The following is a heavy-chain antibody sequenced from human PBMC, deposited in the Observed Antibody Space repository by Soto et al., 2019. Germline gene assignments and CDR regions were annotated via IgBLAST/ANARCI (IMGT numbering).Heavy chain of an antibody. V-gene: IGHV3-23*01. CDR2: FSAGGRA. CDR1: GFSFSNYA. D-gene: IGHD4-17*01. CDR3: AKESMPEHYGDTLFDH. J-gene: IGHJ4*02. Sequence: EVQLLESGGGLVQPGGSLRLSCEASGFSFSNYALSWVRQAPGKGLEWVSTFSAGGRAYYADSVKGRFTIAKDFSKNTLHPQTNRLRAEDTAVYFCAKESMPEHYGDTLFDHWGQGTRVTVSS.